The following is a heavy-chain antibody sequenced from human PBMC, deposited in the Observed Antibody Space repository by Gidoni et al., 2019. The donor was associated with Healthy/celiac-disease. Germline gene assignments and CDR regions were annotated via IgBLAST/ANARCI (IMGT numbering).Heavy chain of an antibody. Sequence: EVQLLESGGCLVQPGGSLRLSCAASGFTFSSHAMSWVRQAPGKGMEWVSAISGSGGINYYADPVKRRFTISRDNSKNTLYLQMNSLRAEDTAVYYCAKVLSCCKPFLNAFDIWGQGTMVTVSS. J-gene: IGHJ3*02. CDR1: GFTFSSHA. CDR2: ISGSGGIN. V-gene: IGHV3-23*01. D-gene: IGHD2-15*01. CDR3: AKVLSCCKPFLNAFDI.